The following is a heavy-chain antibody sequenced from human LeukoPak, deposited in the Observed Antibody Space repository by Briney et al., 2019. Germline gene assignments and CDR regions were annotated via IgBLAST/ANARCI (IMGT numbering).Heavy chain of an antibody. CDR3: ASEDAYCGGDCYPY. V-gene: IGHV4-34*01. CDR1: GGSFSGYY. J-gene: IGHJ4*02. D-gene: IGHD2-21*02. Sequence: KPSETLSLTCAVYGGSFSGYYWSWIRQPPGKGLEWIGEINHSGSTNYNPSLKSRVTISVDTSKNQFSLKLSSVTAADTAVYYCASEDAYCGGDCYPYWGQGTLVTVSS. CDR2: INHSGST.